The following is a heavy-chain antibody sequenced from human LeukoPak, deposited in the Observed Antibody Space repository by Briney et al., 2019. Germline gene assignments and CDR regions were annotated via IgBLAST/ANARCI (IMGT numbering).Heavy chain of an antibody. Sequence: GGSLRLSCAASGFTLSSYAMSWVRQAPGKGLEWVAVISYDGSNKYYADSVKGRFTISRDNSKNTLYLQMNSLRAEDTAVYYCARGFYTDAFDIWGQGTMVTVSS. V-gene: IGHV3-30*04. CDR2: ISYDGSNK. CDR1: GFTLSSYA. D-gene: IGHD2/OR15-2a*01. CDR3: ARGFYTDAFDI. J-gene: IGHJ3*02.